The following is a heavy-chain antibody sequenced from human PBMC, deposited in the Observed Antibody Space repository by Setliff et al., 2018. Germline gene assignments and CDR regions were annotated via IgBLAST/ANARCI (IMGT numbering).Heavy chain of an antibody. CDR3: ARAGLAAAGRKGVFDH. V-gene: IGHV1-18*01. D-gene: IGHD6-25*01. J-gene: IGHJ4*02. CDR1: GYTFTDYG. CDR2: ISGHTGNT. Sequence: ASVKVSCKASGYTFTDYGITWVRQAPGQGLEWMGWISGHTGNTYYAHRFQGRVTLTTDTSTGTAYMELSSLTFDDTAVYYCARAGLAAAGRKGVFDHWGQGTLVTVSS.